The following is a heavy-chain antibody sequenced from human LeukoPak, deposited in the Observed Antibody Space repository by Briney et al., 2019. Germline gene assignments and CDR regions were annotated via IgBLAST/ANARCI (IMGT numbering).Heavy chain of an antibody. D-gene: IGHD6-19*01. CDR3: AREVAVAGRGDFDY. Sequence: GASVKVPCKASGYTFTTYYIHWVRQAPGQGLEWMGIINPSGGSTSYAQKFQGRVTMTRDASTSTVYMELSSLRSEDTAVYYCAREVAVAGRGDFDYWGQGTLVTVSS. CDR1: GYTFTTYY. CDR2: INPSGGST. J-gene: IGHJ4*02. V-gene: IGHV1-46*01.